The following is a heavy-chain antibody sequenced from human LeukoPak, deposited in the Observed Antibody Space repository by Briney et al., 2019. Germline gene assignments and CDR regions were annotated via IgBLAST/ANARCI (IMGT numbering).Heavy chain of an antibody. CDR3: ARGGNYGDYEYYYGMDV. CDR2: INPNSGGT. D-gene: IGHD4-17*01. CDR1: GYTFTGYY. V-gene: IGHV1-2*04. Sequence: ASVKVSCKASGYTFTGYYMHWVRQAPRQGLEWMGWINPNSGGTNYAQKFQGWVTMTRDTSISTAYMELSRLRSDDTAVYYCARGGNYGDYEYYYGMDVWGKGTTVTVSS. J-gene: IGHJ6*04.